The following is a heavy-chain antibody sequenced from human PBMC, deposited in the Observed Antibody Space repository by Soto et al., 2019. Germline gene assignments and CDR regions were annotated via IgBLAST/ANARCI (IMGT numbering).Heavy chain of an antibody. V-gene: IGHV3-9*01. Sequence: EVQLVESGGGLVQPGRSLRLSCAASGFTFDDYAMHWVRQAPGKGLEWVSGISWNSGSIGYAVSVKGRFTISRDNAKNSLYLQMNSLRAEDTALYYCAKIPSIAAAGFYYFDYWGQGTLVTVTS. CDR3: AKIPSIAAAGFYYFDY. CDR2: ISWNSGSI. CDR1: GFTFDDYA. D-gene: IGHD6-13*01. J-gene: IGHJ4*02.